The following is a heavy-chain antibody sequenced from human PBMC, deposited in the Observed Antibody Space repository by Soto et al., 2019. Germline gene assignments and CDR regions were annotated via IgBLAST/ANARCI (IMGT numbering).Heavy chain of an antibody. CDR2: ISSDGAIK. CDR3: ARPQSGSVGTNLANYFDS. V-gene: IGHV3-30*04. D-gene: IGHD1-26*01. CDR1: GFTFNAFA. J-gene: IGHJ4*02. Sequence: PGGSLRLSCAASGFTFNAFAMHWVRQAPGKGLEWVAVISSDGAIKYNADSVKGRFTISRDNSKNTLYLQLSNLRVDDTAAYYCARPQSGSVGTNLANYFDSWGQGTLVTVSS.